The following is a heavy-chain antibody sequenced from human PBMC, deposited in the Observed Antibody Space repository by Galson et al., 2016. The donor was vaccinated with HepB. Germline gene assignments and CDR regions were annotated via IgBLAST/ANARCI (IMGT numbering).Heavy chain of an antibody. CDR3: ARRGDSVYGMDV. Sequence: SVKVSCKASGYTFTYYDINWVRHAPGQGLEWMGWMSPDSGDTRYVQQFQGRVTMTRDIPISTAYMELNSLSSEDTAVYYCARRGDSVYGMDVWGQGTTVTVSS. J-gene: IGHJ6*02. D-gene: IGHD2-21*01. CDR2: MSPDSGDT. V-gene: IGHV1-8*01. CDR1: GYTFTYYD.